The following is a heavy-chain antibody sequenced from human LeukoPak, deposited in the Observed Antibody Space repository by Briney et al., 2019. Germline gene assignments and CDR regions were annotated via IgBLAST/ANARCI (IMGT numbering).Heavy chain of an antibody. CDR3: AREVVVVVTTIPTLYYMDV. Sequence: SETLSLTCTVAGGSISSYYWSWIRQPPGKGLEWIGYILYSGNTNYNPSLKSRVTMSVGTSKNQFSLKMTSVTAADTAVYYCAREVVVVVTTIPTLYYMDVWGKGTTVPVSS. V-gene: IGHV4-59*08. D-gene: IGHD2-21*02. CDR1: GGSISSYY. J-gene: IGHJ6*03. CDR2: ILYSGNT.